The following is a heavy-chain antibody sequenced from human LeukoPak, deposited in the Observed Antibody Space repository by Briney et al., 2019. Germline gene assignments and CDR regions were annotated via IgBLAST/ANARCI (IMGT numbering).Heavy chain of an antibody. CDR3: AREQWLATGSGYYYGMDV. D-gene: IGHD6-19*01. CDR2: IDYSGST. CDR1: GDSISNRNCY. Sequence: PSETLSLTCTVSGDSISNRNCYWGWIRQTPGKGLEWTGSIDYSGSTYYNPSLKSRVTISADTSKNQVSLKLTSVIAADTAVYYCAREQWLATGSGYYYGMDVWGQGTTVTVSS. V-gene: IGHV4-39*01. J-gene: IGHJ6*02.